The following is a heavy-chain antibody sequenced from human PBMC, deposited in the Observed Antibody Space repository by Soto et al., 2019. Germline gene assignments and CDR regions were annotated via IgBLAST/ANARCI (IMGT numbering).Heavy chain of an antibody. V-gene: IGHV4-39*01. CDR3: ARSDSNHAPFDY. CDR2: IYYSGST. CDR1: GGSFSSSSYY. D-gene: IGHD4-4*01. Sequence: QLQLQESGPGLVKPSETLSLTCTVSGGSFSSSSYYWGWIRQPPGKGLEWIGSIYYSGSTYYNPPLKSPLTIARGTSRYQIALQLRSVTAADTGVYYCARSDSNHAPFDYCGQGALVTVSS. J-gene: IGHJ4*02.